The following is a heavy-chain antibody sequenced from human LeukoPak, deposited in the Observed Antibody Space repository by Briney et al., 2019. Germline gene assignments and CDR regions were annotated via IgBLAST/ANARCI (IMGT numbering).Heavy chain of an antibody. D-gene: IGHD3-3*01. Sequence: GGSLRLSCVASGFTFRNYGMHWIRQAPGKGLEWVSVIYYDGSKKYYADFVKGRFTISRDSAKNSLYPQMNSLRAEDTAVYYCARGVPYDSWSGPHYSDYWGQGTLVTVSS. CDR3: ARGVPYDSWSGPHYSDY. CDR2: IYYDGSKK. J-gene: IGHJ4*02. V-gene: IGHV3-33*01. CDR1: GFTFRNYG.